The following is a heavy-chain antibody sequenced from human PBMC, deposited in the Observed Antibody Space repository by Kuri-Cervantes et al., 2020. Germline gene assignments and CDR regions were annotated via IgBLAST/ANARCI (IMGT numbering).Heavy chain of an antibody. CDR3: ARDIVAAPVYGAFDF. V-gene: IGHV2-5*02. CDR1: GFSLSTSGVG. CDR2: IYWDDDK. D-gene: IGHD6-13*01. Sequence: SGPTLVKPTQTLTLTCTFSGFSLSTSGVGVGWIRQPPGKALEWLALIYWDDDKRYSPSLKSRLTITKDTSKNQVVLTMTNMDPVDTATYYCARDIVAAPVYGAFDFWGQGTMVTVSS. J-gene: IGHJ3*01.